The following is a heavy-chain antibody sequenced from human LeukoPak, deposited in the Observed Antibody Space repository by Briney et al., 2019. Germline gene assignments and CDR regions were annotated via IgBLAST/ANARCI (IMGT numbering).Heavy chain of an antibody. V-gene: IGHV3-53*01. Sequence: GGSLRLSCAASGFTVSSYDMNWVRQAPGKGLEWVSVIYSGGSTYYADSVKGRFTISRDNSKNTLYLQMNSLRAEDTAVYYCARASYYGSGRHPYYYMDVWGKGTTVTVSS. CDR1: GFTVSSYD. CDR2: IYSGGST. CDR3: ARASYYGSGRHPYYYMDV. J-gene: IGHJ6*03. D-gene: IGHD3-10*01.